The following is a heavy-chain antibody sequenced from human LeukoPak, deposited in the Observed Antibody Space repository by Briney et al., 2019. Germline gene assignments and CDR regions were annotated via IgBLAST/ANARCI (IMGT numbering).Heavy chain of an antibody. V-gene: IGHV4-4*07. CDR3: ARARYYYDSSGRSPYFDY. Sequence: PSETLSLTCTVSGGSISSYYWSWIRQPAGKGLEWIGRIYTSGSTNYNLSLKSRVTMSVDTSKNQFSLKLSSVTAADTAVYYCARARYYYDSSGRSPYFDYWGQGTLVTVSS. D-gene: IGHD3-22*01. CDR1: GGSISSYY. CDR2: IYTSGST. J-gene: IGHJ4*02.